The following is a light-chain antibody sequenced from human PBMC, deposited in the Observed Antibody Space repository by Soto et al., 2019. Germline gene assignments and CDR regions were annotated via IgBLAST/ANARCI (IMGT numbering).Light chain of an antibody. CDR1: QSLSSNY. J-gene: IGKJ3*01. Sequence: EIVLTQSPGTLSLSPGERATLSCRASQSLSSNYLAWYQQRPGQSPRLLVYGASSRATGIPDRFSGSGFGTDFALTISRLEPEDSAVYYCHQYDYAPFTFGPGTRVGIK. CDR3: HQYDYAPFT. V-gene: IGKV3-20*01. CDR2: GAS.